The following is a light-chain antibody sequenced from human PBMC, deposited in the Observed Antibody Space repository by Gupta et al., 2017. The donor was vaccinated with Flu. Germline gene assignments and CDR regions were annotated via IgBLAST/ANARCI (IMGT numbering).Light chain of an antibody. J-gene: IGLJ2*01. CDR1: SSNIGGNT. Sequence: QSVLTQPPSASGTPGQRVTISCSGSSSNIGGNTVNWHQQLPGTAPKLLIYNNNQRPSGVPDRCSGSKSGTSASLAISGLQSEDEAEYYCAAWDDSLNGVVFGGGTKLTVL. CDR3: AAWDDSLNGVV. CDR2: NNN. V-gene: IGLV1-44*01.